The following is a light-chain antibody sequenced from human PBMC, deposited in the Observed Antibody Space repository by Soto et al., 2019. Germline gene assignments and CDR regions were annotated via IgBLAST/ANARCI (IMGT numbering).Light chain of an antibody. CDR1: QSISTW. Sequence: DIKFTQSPSTLSASVGDRVTITCRASQSISTWLAWYQQKPGRAPNFLIYDASTLESGVPSRFSGSGSGTEFTLTITDLEPDDFATFYCQQYSTCPRTFGEGTKVDIK. CDR2: DAS. J-gene: IGKJ4*02. V-gene: IGKV1-5*01. CDR3: QQYSTCPRT.